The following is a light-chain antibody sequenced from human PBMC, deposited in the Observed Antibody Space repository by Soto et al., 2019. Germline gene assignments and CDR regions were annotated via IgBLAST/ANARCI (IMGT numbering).Light chain of an antibody. V-gene: IGKV3-20*01. CDR2: GAS. CDR1: QSISSNY. Sequence: EIVLTQSPGTLSLSPGERATLSCRASQSISSNYLAWYQQRPGQAPRLLIFGASYRATGIPDRFSGSGSGTDFTLTISRLEPADFAVYYCQQYSSSPPEFTFGPGTRVESK. J-gene: IGKJ3*01. CDR3: QQYSSSPPEFT.